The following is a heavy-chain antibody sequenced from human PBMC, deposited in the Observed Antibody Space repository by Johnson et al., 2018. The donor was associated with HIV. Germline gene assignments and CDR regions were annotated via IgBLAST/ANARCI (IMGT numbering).Heavy chain of an antibody. CDR1: RFTFSDYY. V-gene: IGHV3-11*04. CDR2: ISSSGSTI. Sequence: QVQVVESGGGVVQPGRSLRLSCAASRFTFSDYYMSWIRQAPGKGLEWVSYISSSGSTIYYADSVKGRFTISRDNAKNSLYLQMNSLRAEDTAVYYCARERATLWFRASGAAFDIWGQGTMVTVSS. D-gene: IGHD3-10*01. J-gene: IGHJ3*02. CDR3: ARERATLWFRASGAAFDI.